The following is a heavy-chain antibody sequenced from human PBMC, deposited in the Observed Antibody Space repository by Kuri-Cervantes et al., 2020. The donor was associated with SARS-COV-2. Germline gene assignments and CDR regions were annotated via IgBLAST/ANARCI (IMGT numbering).Heavy chain of an antibody. CDR3: ATDADYYDSSGYRYYFDY. J-gene: IGHJ4*02. V-gene: IGHV1-18*01. CDR2: IIAYNGNT. CDR1: GYTFTSYG. Sequence: ASVKVTCKASGYTFTSYGISWVRQAPGQWLEWMGGIIAYNGNTNYAQKLQGRVTITTDTFTSTAYMELRSLRSDDTAVYYCATDADYYDSSGYRYYFDYWGQGTLVTVSS. D-gene: IGHD3-22*01.